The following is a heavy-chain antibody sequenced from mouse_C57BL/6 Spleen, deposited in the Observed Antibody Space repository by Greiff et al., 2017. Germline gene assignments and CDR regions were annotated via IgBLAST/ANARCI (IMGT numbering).Heavy chain of an antibody. Sequence: VQLQQSGAELARPVASVKLSCKASGYTFTSYGISWVKQRTGQGLEWIGEIYPRSGNTYYNEKFKGKATLTADKYSSTAYMELRSLTSEDSAVYFCARSNYGKDFDVWGTGTTVTVSS. CDR1: GYTFTSYG. J-gene: IGHJ1*03. V-gene: IGHV1-81*01. CDR2: IYPRSGNT. D-gene: IGHD1-1*01. CDR3: ARSNYGKDFDV.